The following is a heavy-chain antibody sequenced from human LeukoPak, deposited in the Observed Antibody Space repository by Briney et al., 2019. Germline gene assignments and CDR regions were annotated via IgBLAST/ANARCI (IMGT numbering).Heavy chain of an antibody. CDR1: GFTFSNYG. CDR2: ISYDGSNK. J-gene: IGHJ3*02. D-gene: IGHD3-10*01. Sequence: GGSLSLSCAASGFTFSNYGMHWVRQAPGKGLEWAAVISYDGSNKYYADSVKGRFTISRDNSKNTLYLQMNSLRAEDTAVYYCAKGYYGSGSHDAFDIWGQGTMVTVSS. V-gene: IGHV3-30*18. CDR3: AKGYYGSGSHDAFDI.